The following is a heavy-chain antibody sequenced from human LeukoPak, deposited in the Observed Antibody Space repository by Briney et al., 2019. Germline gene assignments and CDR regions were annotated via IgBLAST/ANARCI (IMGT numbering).Heavy chain of an antibody. Sequence: GGSLRLSCAATGFTFDDYAMHWVRQAPGKGLEWVSGISWNSGSIGYADSVKGRFTISRDNAKNSLYLQMNSLRAEDTALYYCAKDTLRGWEPGGYFDYWGQGTLVTVSS. V-gene: IGHV3-9*01. CDR3: AKDTLRGWEPGGYFDY. CDR2: ISWNSGSI. D-gene: IGHD1-26*01. J-gene: IGHJ4*02. CDR1: GFTFDDYA.